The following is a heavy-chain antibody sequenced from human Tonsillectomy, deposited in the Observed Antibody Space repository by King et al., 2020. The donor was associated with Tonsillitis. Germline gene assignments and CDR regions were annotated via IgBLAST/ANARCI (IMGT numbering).Heavy chain of an antibody. J-gene: IGHJ4*01. D-gene: IGHD2-2*01. Sequence: EVQLVQSGGGLVQPGGSLRLSCAASGSTFSTYAMSWVRQAPGKGLEWVSAISGSGGSTYYADSVKGRFTISRDKSKNTLYLQMNSLRAEDTAVYYCAKDTTSGSTSYYFDYWGHGTLVTVSS. V-gene: IGHV3-23*04. CDR3: AKDTTSGSTSYYFDY. CDR2: ISGSGGST. CDR1: GSTFSTYA.